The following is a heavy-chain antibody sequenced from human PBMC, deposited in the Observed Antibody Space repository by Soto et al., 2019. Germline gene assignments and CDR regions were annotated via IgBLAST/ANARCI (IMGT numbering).Heavy chain of an antibody. V-gene: IGHV3-23*01. D-gene: IGHD3-10*01. Sequence: EVQLLESGGGLVQPGGSLRLSCAASGFTFNNYAMTCVRQAPGKGLEWVSAISGGGDTTSYPASVKGRFTVSRDGSKNTLYLQMSSLRAEDTALYYCAKGRGGSGSLTPRVDFWGQGTLVTVSS. J-gene: IGHJ4*02. CDR3: AKGRGGSGSLTPRVDF. CDR2: ISGGGDTT. CDR1: GFTFNNYA.